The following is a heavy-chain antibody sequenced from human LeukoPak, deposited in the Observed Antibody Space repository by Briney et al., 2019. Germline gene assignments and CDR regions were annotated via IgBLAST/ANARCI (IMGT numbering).Heavy chain of an antibody. CDR3: ATEGRSTTPGY. V-gene: IGHV3-21*01. CDR2: ISSSGTYI. D-gene: IGHD2-2*01. CDR1: GFTFSSYN. Sequence: PGGSLRLSCAASGFTFSSYNLNWVRQAPGKGLEWVSSISSSGTYIYYADSVQGRFTISRDNAKNSLYLQMNSLRAEDTAVYYCATEGRSTTPGYWGQGTLVTVSS. J-gene: IGHJ4*02.